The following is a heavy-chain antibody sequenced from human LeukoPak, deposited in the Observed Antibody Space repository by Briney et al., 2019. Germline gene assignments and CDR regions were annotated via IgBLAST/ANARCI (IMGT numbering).Heavy chain of an antibody. CDR2: IYYSGST. CDR3: ARDSAGRWLQPADAFDI. J-gene: IGHJ3*02. CDR1: GGSISSSSYY. V-gene: IGHV4-39*02. Sequence: KPSETLSLTCTVSGGSISSSSYYWGWIRQPPGKGLEWIGSIYYSGSTYYNPSLKSRVTISVDTSKNQFSLKLSSVTAADTAVYYCARDSAGRWLQPADAFDIWGQGTMVTVSS. D-gene: IGHD5-24*01.